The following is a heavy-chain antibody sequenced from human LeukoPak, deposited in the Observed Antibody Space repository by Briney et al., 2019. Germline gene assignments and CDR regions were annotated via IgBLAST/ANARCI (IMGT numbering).Heavy chain of an antibody. CDR2: IKQDGSEK. CDR3: ARPMVRGVIAYNWFDP. D-gene: IGHD3-10*01. CDR1: GFTFSSYW. Sequence: GGSLRLSCAASGFTFSSYWMSWVRQAPGKGLEWVANIKQDGSEKYYVDSVKGRFTISRDNAKNSLYLQMNSLRAEDTAVYYCARPMVRGVIAYNWFDPWGQGTLVTVSS. J-gene: IGHJ5*02. V-gene: IGHV3-7*01.